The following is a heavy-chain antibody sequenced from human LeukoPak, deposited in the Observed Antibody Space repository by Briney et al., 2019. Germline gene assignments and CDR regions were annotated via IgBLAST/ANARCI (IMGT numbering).Heavy chain of an antibody. CDR3: ARSMTTVVTQYYYYYGMDV. CDR2: IWYDGSNK. V-gene: IGHV3-33*01. D-gene: IGHD4-23*01. CDR1: GFTFNTYG. J-gene: IGHJ6*02. Sequence: PGRSLRLSCAASGFTFNTYGMHWVRQAPGKGLEWVAVIWYDGSNKYYADSVKGRFTISRDNSKNTLYLQMNSLRAEDTAVYYCARSMTTVVTQYYYYYGMDVWGQGTTVTVSS.